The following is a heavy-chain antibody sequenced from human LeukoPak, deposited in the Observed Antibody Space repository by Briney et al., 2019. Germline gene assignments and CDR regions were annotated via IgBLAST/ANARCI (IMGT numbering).Heavy chain of an antibody. J-gene: IGHJ4*02. V-gene: IGHV1-69*05. CDR1: GGTFSSYA. CDR2: IIPIFGTA. D-gene: IGHD3-22*01. CDR3: ARDHYYDSSGYYYVTPSVFDY. Sequence: SVKVSCKGSGGTFSSYAISWVRQAPGQGLEWMGRIIPIFGTANYAQKFQGRVTITTDESTSTAYMELSSLRSEDTAVYYCARDHYYDSSGYYYVTPSVFDYWGQGTLVTVSS.